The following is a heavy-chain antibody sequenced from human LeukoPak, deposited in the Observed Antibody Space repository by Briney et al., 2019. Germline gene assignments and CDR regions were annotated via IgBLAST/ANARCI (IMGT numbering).Heavy chain of an antibody. CDR3: ARHIEYYYGSGSYFDY. CDR1: GYSFTSYW. D-gene: IGHD3-10*01. Sequence: GESLKISFQGSGYSFTSYWIGWGRRMPGKGLGWMGIIYPGDSDTRYSPSFQGQVTISADKSISTAYLQWSSLKASDTAMYYCARHIEYYYGSGSYFDYWGQGTLVTVSS. J-gene: IGHJ4*02. CDR2: IYPGDSDT. V-gene: IGHV5-51*01.